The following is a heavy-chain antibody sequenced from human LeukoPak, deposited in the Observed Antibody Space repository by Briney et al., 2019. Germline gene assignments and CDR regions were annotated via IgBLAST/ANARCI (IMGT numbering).Heavy chain of an antibody. D-gene: IGHD3-3*01. CDR3: ARVTTIFGVVISYFDY. V-gene: IGHV4-4*07. CDR1: GGSISSYY. CDR2: IYASEST. J-gene: IGHJ4*02. Sequence: SETLSLTCTVSGGSISSYYWSWIRQPAEKGLEWIGRIYASESTNYNPSLKSRVTMSIDTSKNQISLKLSSVTAADTAVYYCARVTTIFGVVISYFDYWGQGTLVTVSS.